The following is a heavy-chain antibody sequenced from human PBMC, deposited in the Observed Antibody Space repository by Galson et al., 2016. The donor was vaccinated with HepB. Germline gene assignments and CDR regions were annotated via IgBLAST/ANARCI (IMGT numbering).Heavy chain of an antibody. CDR2: IYYSGST. V-gene: IGHV4-59*01. CDR3: ATYSSFPRDYGMDV. D-gene: IGHD6-6*01. Sequence: SETLSLTCTVSVGSISSYYWSWIRQPPGKGLEWIGYIYYSGSTNYNPSLKSRVTISVDTSKNQFSLKLSSVTAADTAMYYCATYSSFPRDYGMDVWGQGTTVTVSS. J-gene: IGHJ6*02. CDR1: VGSISSYY.